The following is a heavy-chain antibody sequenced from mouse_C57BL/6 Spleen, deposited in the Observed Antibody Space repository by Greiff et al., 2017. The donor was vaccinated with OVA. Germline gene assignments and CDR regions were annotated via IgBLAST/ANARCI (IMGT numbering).Heavy chain of an antibody. CDR3: ARGDSTVVDS. CDR2: IDPSDSYT. J-gene: IGHJ2*01. Sequence: QVQLQQPGAELVKPGASVKLSCKASGYTFTSYWMQWVKQRPGQGLEWIGEIDPSDSYTNYNQKFKGKATLTVDTSSSTSYMQLSSLTSEDSAVYYCARGDSTVVDSWGQGTTLTVSS. CDR1: GYTFTSYW. D-gene: IGHD1-1*01. V-gene: IGHV1-50*01.